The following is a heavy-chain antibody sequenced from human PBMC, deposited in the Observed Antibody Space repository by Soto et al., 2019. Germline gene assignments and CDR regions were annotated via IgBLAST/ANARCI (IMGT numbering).Heavy chain of an antibody. CDR1: GYTFTSYY. J-gene: IGHJ6*02. D-gene: IGHD3-10*01. CDR3: ATEYYYGSGSYYYYYYGMDV. V-gene: IGHV1-46*01. CDR2: INPSGDST. Sequence: GASVKVSCKASGYTFTSYYMHWVRQAPGQGLEWMGIINPSGDSTSYAQKFQGRVTMTRDTSTSTVYMELSSLRSEDTAVYYCATEYYYGSGSYYYYYYGMDVWGQWTTVTVSS.